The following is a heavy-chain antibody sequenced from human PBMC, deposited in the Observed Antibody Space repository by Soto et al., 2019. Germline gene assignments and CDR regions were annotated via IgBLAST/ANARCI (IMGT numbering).Heavy chain of an antibody. CDR1: GYTFTHYA. V-gene: IGHV1-3*01. J-gene: IGHJ4*02. Sequence: QVQIVQSGAEVKKPGASVKVSCKASGYTFTHYAMHWVRQAPGQRLEWMAWINAGTGNRAYSQHFQGRITITTDTFATTVYMELSSLTSEDTAVYYCARVGAEINTFDYWGLGTLITVSS. D-gene: IGHD6-25*01. CDR2: INAGTGNR. CDR3: ARVGAEINTFDY.